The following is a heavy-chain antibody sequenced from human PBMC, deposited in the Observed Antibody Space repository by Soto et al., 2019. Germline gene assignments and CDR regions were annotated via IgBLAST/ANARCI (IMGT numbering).Heavy chain of an antibody. CDR1: GGTFSSYA. J-gene: IGHJ4*02. Sequence: SVKVSCKASGGTFSSYAISWVRQAPGQGLEWMGVIIPIFGTANYAQTFQGRVTITADESTSTAYMELSSLRSEDTAVYYWATDPYSWCVLWDCWGQGTLGTVSS. V-gene: IGHV1-69*13. CDR2: IIPIFGTA. D-gene: IGHD1-26*01. CDR3: ATDPYSWCVLWDC.